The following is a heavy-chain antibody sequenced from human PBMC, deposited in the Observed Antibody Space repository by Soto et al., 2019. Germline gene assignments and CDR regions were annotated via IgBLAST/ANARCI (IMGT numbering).Heavy chain of an antibody. J-gene: IGHJ4*02. Sequence: PSETLSLTCTVSGGSISSGGYYWSWIRQHPGKGLEWIGYIYYSGSTYYNPSLKSRVTISVDTSKNQFSLKLSSVTAADTAVYYCAGGSLDGYNPRPYFDYWGQGTLVTVSS. CDR2: IYYSGST. V-gene: IGHV4-31*03. D-gene: IGHD5-12*01. CDR1: GGSISSGGYY. CDR3: AGGSLDGYNPRPYFDY.